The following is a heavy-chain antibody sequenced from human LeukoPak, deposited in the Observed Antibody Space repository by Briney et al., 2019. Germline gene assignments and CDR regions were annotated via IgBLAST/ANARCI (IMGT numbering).Heavy chain of an antibody. Sequence: PGGSLRLSCAASGFTVSSNYMSWVRQAPGKGLEWVSVIYSGGSRYYADSVKGRFTISRDNSKNTMYLQMNSLRAEDTAVYYCARDRGVYSRTLEDWGQGTLVTVSS. D-gene: IGHD6-13*01. V-gene: IGHV3-53*01. CDR2: IYSGGSR. CDR3: ARDRGVYSRTLED. CDR1: GFTVSSNY. J-gene: IGHJ4*02.